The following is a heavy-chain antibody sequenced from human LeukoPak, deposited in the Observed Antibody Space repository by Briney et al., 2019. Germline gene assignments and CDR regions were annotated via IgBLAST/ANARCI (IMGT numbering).Heavy chain of an antibody. V-gene: IGHV3-74*01. Sequence: GGSLSLSCAASGFTFSSNWMHWVRQAPGKGLVWVSRIKSDGSTRYADSVKGRFTISRDNAKNTVSLQMNSLRAEDTGVYYCARAPSEIGGYYPEYFRHWGQGTLVTVSP. D-gene: IGHD3-22*01. J-gene: IGHJ1*01. CDR2: IKSDGST. CDR1: GFTFSSNW. CDR3: ARAPSEIGGYYPEYFRH.